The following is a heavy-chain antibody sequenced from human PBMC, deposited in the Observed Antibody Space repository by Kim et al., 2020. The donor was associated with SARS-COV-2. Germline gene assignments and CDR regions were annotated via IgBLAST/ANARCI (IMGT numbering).Heavy chain of an antibody. V-gene: IGHV4-34*01. D-gene: IGHD6-13*01. CDR3: ARGWFHWGAAAGSPRQTTVNFDY. CDR1: GGSFSGYY. J-gene: IGHJ4*02. Sequence: SETLSLTCAVYGGSFSGYYWSWIRQPPGKGLEWIGEINHSGSTNYNPSLKSRVTISVDTSKNQFSLKLSSVTAADTAVYYCARGWFHWGAAAGSPRQTTVNFDYWGQGTLVTVSS. CDR2: INHSGST.